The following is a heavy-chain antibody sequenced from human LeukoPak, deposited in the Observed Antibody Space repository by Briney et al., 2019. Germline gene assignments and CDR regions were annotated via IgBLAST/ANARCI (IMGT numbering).Heavy chain of an antibody. CDR1: GFTFSSYG. V-gene: IGHV3-NL1*01. D-gene: IGHD6-13*01. CDR3: ARDTGSSWLGFDAFDI. J-gene: IGHJ3*02. Sequence: PGGSLRLSCAASGFTFSSYGMHWVRQAPGKGLEWVSVIYSGGSTYYADSVKGRFTISRDNSKNTLYLQMNSLRAEDTAVYYCARDTGSSWLGFDAFDIWGQGTMVTVSS. CDR2: IYSGGST.